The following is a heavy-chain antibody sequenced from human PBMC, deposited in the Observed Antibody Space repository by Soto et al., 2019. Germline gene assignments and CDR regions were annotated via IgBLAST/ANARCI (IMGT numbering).Heavy chain of an antibody. D-gene: IGHD2-2*01. CDR2: IYYSGST. Sequence: QVQLQESGPGLVKPSHTLSLTCTVSGGSISSGGYYWSWIRQHPGKGLEWIGYIYYSGSTYYNTSIKSRVTISVDTSNSQFSLKLSSVTAADTAVYYCARVPYCSSTSCSTPRFDYWGQGTLVTVSS. CDR3: ARVPYCSSTSCSTPRFDY. J-gene: IGHJ4*02. V-gene: IGHV4-31*03. CDR1: GGSISSGGYY.